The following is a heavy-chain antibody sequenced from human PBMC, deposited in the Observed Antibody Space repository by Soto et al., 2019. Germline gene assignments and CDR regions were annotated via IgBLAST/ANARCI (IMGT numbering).Heavy chain of an antibody. V-gene: IGHV1-2*04. J-gene: IGHJ5*02. Sequence: GASVKVSCKASGYTFTGYYMHWVRQAPGQGLEWMGWINPNSGGTNYAQKFQGWVTMTRDTSISTAYMELSRLRSDDTAVYYCARGELLWFGNNWFDPWGQGTLVTVSS. D-gene: IGHD3-10*01. CDR1: GYTFTGYY. CDR3: ARGELLWFGNNWFDP. CDR2: INPNSGGT.